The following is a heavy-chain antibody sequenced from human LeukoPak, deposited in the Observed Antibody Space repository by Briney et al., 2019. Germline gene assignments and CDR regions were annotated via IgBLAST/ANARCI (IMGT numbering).Heavy chain of an antibody. Sequence: PSETLSLTCTVSGASFSSGGYYWSWIRQPAGKGLEWIGHIYISGSTNYNPSLKSRVTISVDTSKNQFSLKLSSGTAADTAVYCWARYHYGSGTYPPVDAFDIWGQGTMVTVSS. CDR1: GASFSSGGYY. CDR2: IYISGST. J-gene: IGHJ3*02. D-gene: IGHD3-10*01. CDR3: ARYHYGSGTYPPVDAFDI. V-gene: IGHV4-61*09.